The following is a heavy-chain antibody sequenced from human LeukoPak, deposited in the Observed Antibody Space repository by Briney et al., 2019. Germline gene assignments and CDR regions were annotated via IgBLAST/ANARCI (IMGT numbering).Heavy chain of an antibody. Sequence: SETLSLTCTVSGGSITNYYWSWIRQPPGKGLEWIGYIYYSGSTNYNPSLKSRVTISVDTSKNQFSLKLSSVTAADTAVYYCARGTVLTQRYFDYWGQGTLVTVSS. J-gene: IGHJ4*02. CDR3: ARGTVLTQRYFDY. D-gene: IGHD4-17*01. CDR1: GGSITNYY. CDR2: IYYSGST. V-gene: IGHV4-59*01.